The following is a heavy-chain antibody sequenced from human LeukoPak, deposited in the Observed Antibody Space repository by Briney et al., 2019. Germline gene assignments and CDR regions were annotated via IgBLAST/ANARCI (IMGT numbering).Heavy chain of an antibody. D-gene: IGHD6-13*01. CDR2: ISGSGRST. Sequence: PGGFLRLSCAACGFTFSRYAMSWVRQAPGKGLAGVSAISGSGRSTYYADSVKGRFTISRDNSKNTLYLQMNSLRAEDTAVYYCAMSSSSWPQDYWGQGTLVTVSS. CDR1: GFTFSRYA. V-gene: IGHV3-23*01. J-gene: IGHJ4*02. CDR3: AMSSSSWPQDY.